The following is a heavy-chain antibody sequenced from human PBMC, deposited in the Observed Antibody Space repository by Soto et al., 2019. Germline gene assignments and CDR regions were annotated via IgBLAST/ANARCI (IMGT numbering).Heavy chain of an antibody. V-gene: IGHV3-23*01. Sequence: PGGSLRLSCAGSGFTFNRNAMSWVRQAPGKGLEWVSGITGNSAFTYYADSVKGRFTIPRDNSKNTLYLQMNTLRVEDTAVYYCAKNRDYDYDAFDVWGQGTVVTVSS. CDR3: AKNRDYDYDAFDV. CDR2: ITGNSAFT. D-gene: IGHD3-16*01. J-gene: IGHJ3*01. CDR1: GFTFNRNA.